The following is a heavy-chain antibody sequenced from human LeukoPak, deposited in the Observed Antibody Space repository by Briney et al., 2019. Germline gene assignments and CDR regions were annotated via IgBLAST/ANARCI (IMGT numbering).Heavy chain of an antibody. CDR3: ARVGYCSSTSCYDWYFDL. CDR1: GFTFSSYA. J-gene: IGHJ2*01. V-gene: IGHV3-64*01. Sequence: GGSLRLSCAASGFTFSSYAMHWVRQAPGKGLEYVSAISSNGGSTYYANPVKGRFTISRDNSKNTLYLQMGSLRAEDMAVYYCARVGYCSSTSCYDWYFDLWGRGTLVTVSS. CDR2: ISSNGGST. D-gene: IGHD2-2*01.